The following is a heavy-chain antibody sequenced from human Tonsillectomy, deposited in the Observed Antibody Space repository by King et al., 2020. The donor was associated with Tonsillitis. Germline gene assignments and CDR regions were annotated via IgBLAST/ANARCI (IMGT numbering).Heavy chain of an antibody. D-gene: IGHD3-10*01. CDR2: INPSDSYT. V-gene: IGHV5-10-1*03. J-gene: IGHJ6*03. Sequence: QLVQSGAEVKKPGESLRISCKGSGYSFTNYWISWVRQMPGKGLEWMGRINPSDSYTNYSPSFEGHVTMSVDKSISTAYLQWSSLKASDIAMYYCAGAYRGRGDYYMDVWGKGTTVTVSS. CDR1: GYSFTNYW. CDR3: AGAYRGRGDYYMDV.